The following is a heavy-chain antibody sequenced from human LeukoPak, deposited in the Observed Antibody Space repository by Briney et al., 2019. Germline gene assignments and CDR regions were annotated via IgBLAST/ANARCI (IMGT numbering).Heavy chain of an antibody. J-gene: IGHJ5*02. CDR3: ARSMAREVILSARRANWFDP. CDR1: GDSVSSNSAA. D-gene: IGHD3-10*01. V-gene: IGHV6-1*01. CDR2: TYYRSKWYN. Sequence: SQTLSLTCAIPGDSVSSNSAAWNWIRQSPARGLEWLGRTYYRSKWYNDYVVSVKSRITINPDTSKNQFSLHLNSVTPDDTAVYYCARSMAREVILSARRANWFDPWGQGTLVTVSS.